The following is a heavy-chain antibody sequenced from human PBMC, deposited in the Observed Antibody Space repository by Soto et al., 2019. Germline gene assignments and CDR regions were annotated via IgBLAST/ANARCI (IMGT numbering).Heavy chain of an antibody. CDR3: AREEINCGGDCFAF. Sequence: GGSLRLSCAASGFTFTSYEFNWVRQAPGKGLEWLSYIDTSGTNIYYTDSVKGRFTVSRDNAKNALYLQMNSLRVEDTAIYYCAREEINCGGDCFAFWGQGALVTVSS. CDR2: IDTSGTNI. D-gene: IGHD2-21*01. J-gene: IGHJ4*02. V-gene: IGHV3-48*03. CDR1: GFTFTSYE.